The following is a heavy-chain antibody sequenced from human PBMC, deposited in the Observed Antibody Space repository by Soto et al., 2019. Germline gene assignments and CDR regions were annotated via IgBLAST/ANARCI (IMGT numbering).Heavy chain of an antibody. CDR3: ARDVGGSRKTYNWFDP. CDR2: IIPIFGTA. CDR1: GGTFSSYA. D-gene: IGHD3-10*01. V-gene: IGHV1-69*13. J-gene: IGHJ5*02. Sequence: ASVKVSCKASGGTFSSYAISWVRQAPGQGLEWMGGIIPIFGTANYAQKFQGRVTITADESTSTAYMELSSLRSEDTAVYYCARDVGGSRKTYNWFDPWGQGTLVTVSS.